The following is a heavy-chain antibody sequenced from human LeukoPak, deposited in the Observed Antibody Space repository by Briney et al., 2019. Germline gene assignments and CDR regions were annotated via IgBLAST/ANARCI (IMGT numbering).Heavy chain of an antibody. Sequence: GGSLRLSCAASGFTFSSYGMHWVRQAPGKGLEWVAVIWYDGSNKYYADSVKGRFTISRDNSKNTLYLQMNSLRAEDTAVYYCAKDGGRWVLTGYTWVDYWGQGTLVTVSS. CDR3: AKDGGRWVLTGYTWVDY. CDR2: IWYDGSNK. CDR1: GFTFSSYG. V-gene: IGHV3-30*02. D-gene: IGHD3-9*01. J-gene: IGHJ4*02.